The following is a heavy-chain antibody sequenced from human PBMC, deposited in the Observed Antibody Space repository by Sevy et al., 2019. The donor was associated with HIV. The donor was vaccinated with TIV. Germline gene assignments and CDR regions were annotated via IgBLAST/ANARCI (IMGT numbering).Heavy chain of an antibody. CDR1: GFTFSSFA. Sequence: GGSRRLSCAASGFTFSSFAMSWVRQAPGKGLEWVSVISDSSTSTYYADSVKGRFIISRDNSKNTLYLQMNSLRAEDTAVYYCAKALHRVYFGMDVWGQGTTVTVSS. J-gene: IGHJ6*02. D-gene: IGHD4-4*01. V-gene: IGHV3-23*01. CDR2: ISDSSTST. CDR3: AKALHRVYFGMDV.